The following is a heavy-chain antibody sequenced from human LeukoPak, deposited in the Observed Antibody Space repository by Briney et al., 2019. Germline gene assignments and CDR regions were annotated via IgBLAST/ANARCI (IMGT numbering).Heavy chain of an antibody. CDR2: ITPIFDTP. CDR1: GGTFSSYA. CDR3: ARGPPPLYSGSYRPLDH. D-gene: IGHD1-26*01. Sequence: SVKVSCKASGGTFSSYAISWVRQAPGQGLEWVGGITPIFDTPNYAPKLQGRLTINADGSTSTVYMELRSLRSEDTAVYFCARGPPPLYSGSYRPLDHWGQGTLVTVSS. V-gene: IGHV1-69*13. J-gene: IGHJ4*02.